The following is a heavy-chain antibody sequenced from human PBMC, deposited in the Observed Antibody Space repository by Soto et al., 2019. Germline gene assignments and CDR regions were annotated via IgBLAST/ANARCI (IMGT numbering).Heavy chain of an antibody. D-gene: IGHD6-13*01. Sequence: GGSLRLSCAASGFTFSSYWMSWVRQAPGKGLEWVANIKQDGSEKYYVDSVKGRFTISRDNAKNSLYLQMNSLRAEDTAVYYCARVKRNVAAAGTLAYYYYYMDVWGKGTTVTVSS. V-gene: IGHV3-7*01. CDR1: GFTFSSYW. CDR2: IKQDGSEK. CDR3: ARVKRNVAAAGTLAYYYYYMDV. J-gene: IGHJ6*03.